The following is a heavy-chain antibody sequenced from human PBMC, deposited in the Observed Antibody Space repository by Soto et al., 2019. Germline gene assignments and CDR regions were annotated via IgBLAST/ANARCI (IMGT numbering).Heavy chain of an antibody. V-gene: IGHV3-9*01. CDR3: AKDIGSSSWSLFDY. Sequence: GGSLRLSCAASGFTFDDYARHWVRQAPGKGLEWVSGISWNSGSIGYADSVKGRFTISRDNAKNSLYLQMNSLRAEDTALYYCAKDIGSSSWSLFDYWGQGTLVTVSS. CDR2: ISWNSGSI. CDR1: GFTFDDYA. J-gene: IGHJ4*02. D-gene: IGHD6-13*01.